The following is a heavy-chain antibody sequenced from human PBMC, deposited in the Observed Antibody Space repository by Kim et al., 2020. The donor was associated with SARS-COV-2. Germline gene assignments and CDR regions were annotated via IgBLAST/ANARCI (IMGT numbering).Heavy chain of an antibody. Sequence: GGSLRLSCAASRFSLSSYSMNWVRQAPGKGLEWVSYITSSSSTTEYADSVKGRFTISRDNAKNTLYLQMNSLRAEDTAVYYCATIVSTAYWGQGTLVTVSS. D-gene: IGHD5-18*01. V-gene: IGHV3-48*04. CDR1: RFSLSSYS. CDR2: ITSSSSTT. CDR3: ATIVSTAY. J-gene: IGHJ4*02.